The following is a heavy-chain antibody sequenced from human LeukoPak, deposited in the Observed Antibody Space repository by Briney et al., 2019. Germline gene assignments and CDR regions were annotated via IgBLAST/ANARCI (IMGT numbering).Heavy chain of an antibody. D-gene: IGHD5-18*01. Sequence: ASVKVSCKASGCTFTGYYIHWVRQAPGQGLEWMGWINPNSGGTNYAQKFQGRVTMTRGMSISTAHMGLTRLRSDDTAVYYCARDTAMVTYWFDPWGQGTLVTVSS. CDR1: GCTFTGYY. V-gene: IGHV1-2*02. CDR2: INPNSGGT. J-gene: IGHJ5*02. CDR3: ARDTAMVTYWFDP.